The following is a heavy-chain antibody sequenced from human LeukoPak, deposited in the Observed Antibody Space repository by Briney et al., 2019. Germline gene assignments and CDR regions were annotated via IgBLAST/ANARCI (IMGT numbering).Heavy chain of an antibody. Sequence: GGSLRLSCAASGFTFSSYSMNWVRQAPGKGLEWVSYISSSSSTIYYADSVKGRFTISRDNAKNSLYLQMNSLRAEDTAVYYCASSSRGFYFDYWGQGTLVTVSS. CDR3: ASSSRGFYFDY. CDR2: ISSSSSTI. D-gene: IGHD6-6*01. CDR1: GFTFSSYS. J-gene: IGHJ4*02. V-gene: IGHV3-48*01.